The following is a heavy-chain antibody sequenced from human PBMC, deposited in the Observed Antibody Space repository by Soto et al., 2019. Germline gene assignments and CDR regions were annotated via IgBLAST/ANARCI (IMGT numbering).Heavy chain of an antibody. Sequence: QVQLVESGGGVVQPGRSLRLSCAASGFTFSSYGMHWVRQAPGKGLEWVAVIWYDGSNKYYADSVKGRFTISRDNSKNTLYWQMNSLRAEDTAVYYCARGGRTDYFDYWAQGTLVTASS. V-gene: IGHV3-33*01. D-gene: IGHD3-10*01. CDR1: GFTFSSYG. CDR3: ARGGRTDYFDY. J-gene: IGHJ4*02. CDR2: IWYDGSNK.